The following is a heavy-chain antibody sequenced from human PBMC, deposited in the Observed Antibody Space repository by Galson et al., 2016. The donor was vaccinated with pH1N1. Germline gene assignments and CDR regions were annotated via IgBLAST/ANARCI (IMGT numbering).Heavy chain of an antibody. J-gene: IGHJ4*02. CDR1: GVTFSTFA. CDR3: ARDRHYGDDRAFDH. V-gene: IGHV1-69*04. CDR2: IIPILGMT. Sequence: SVKVSCKASGVTFSTFAITWVRQAPGQGLEWMGRIIPILGMTNYAQRFHGRVMITADTSTYTAYMELSSLRSDDTAMYYCARDRHYGDDRAFDHWGRGTLVTVSS. D-gene: IGHD5-12*01.